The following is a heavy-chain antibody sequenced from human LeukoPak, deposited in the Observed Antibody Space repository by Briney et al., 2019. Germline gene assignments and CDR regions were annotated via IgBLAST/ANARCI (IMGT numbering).Heavy chain of an antibody. V-gene: IGHV1-2*02. CDR3: ARGGSSSWSLYFDY. CDR1: GYTFTGYY. CDR2: INPNSGGT. Sequence: ASVKVSRKASGYTFTGYYMHWVRQAPGQGLEWMGWINPNSGGTNYAQKFQGRVTMTRDTSISTAYMELSSLRSEDTAVYYCARGGSSSWSLYFDYWGQGTLVTVSS. D-gene: IGHD6-13*01. J-gene: IGHJ4*02.